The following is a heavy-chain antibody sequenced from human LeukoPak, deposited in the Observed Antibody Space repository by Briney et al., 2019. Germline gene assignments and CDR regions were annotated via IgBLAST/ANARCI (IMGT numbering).Heavy chain of an antibody. CDR2: INLRGGTT. D-gene: IGHD4-23*01. CDR1: GFTFTTYF. V-gene: IGHV1-46*01. CDR3: AREVYGGNSEEYFDF. Sequence: ASVKVSCKASGFTFTTYFMHWVRQAPGQGLEWVGLINLRGGTTSYAQNFQGRVTVTRDTSTSTVYMELSSLRPDDTAVFYCAREVYGGNSEEYFDFWGQGTLVTVSS. J-gene: IGHJ4*02.